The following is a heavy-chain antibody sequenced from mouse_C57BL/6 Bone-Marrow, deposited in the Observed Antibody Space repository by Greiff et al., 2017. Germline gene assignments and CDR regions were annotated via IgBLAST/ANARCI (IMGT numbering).Heavy chain of an antibody. CDR2: IYPRSGNT. V-gene: IGHV1-81*01. CDR1: GYTFTSYG. CDR3: ARTGSRRFAY. J-gene: IGHJ3*01. Sequence: QVQLKESGAELARPGASVKLSCKASGYTFTSYGISWVKQRTGQGLEWIGEIYPRSGNTYYNEKFKGKATLTADKSSSTAYMELRSLTSEDSAVYFCARTGSRRFAYWGQGTLVTVSA. D-gene: IGHD1-1*01.